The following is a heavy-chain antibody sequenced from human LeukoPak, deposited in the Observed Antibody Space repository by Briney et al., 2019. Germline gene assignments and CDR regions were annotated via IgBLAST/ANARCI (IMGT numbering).Heavy chain of an antibody. J-gene: IGHJ4*02. Sequence: GESLTISCKGSGYIFTSYWIGWVRQRPGKGLEWMGVIYPGDSGTRYMPAFQGQVTISADKSITTAYLQWSSLKASDTAIYYCARGGYICGFDYWGQGTLVTVSS. CDR1: GYIFTSYW. CDR2: IYPGDSGT. D-gene: IGHD5-18*01. CDR3: ARGGYICGFDY. V-gene: IGHV5-51*01.